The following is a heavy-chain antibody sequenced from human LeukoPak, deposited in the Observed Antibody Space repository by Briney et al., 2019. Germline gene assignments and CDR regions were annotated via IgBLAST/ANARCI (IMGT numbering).Heavy chain of an antibody. V-gene: IGHV3-33*01. Sequence: GGSLRLSCAASGFTFSSYGMHWVRQAPGKGLEWVAVIWYDGSNKYYADSVKGRFTISRDNSKNTLYLQMNSLRAEDTAVYYCARSTWNVVVINFDYWGQGTLVTVPS. CDR2: IWYDGSNK. CDR3: ARSTWNVVVINFDY. D-gene: IGHD3-22*01. J-gene: IGHJ4*02. CDR1: GFTFSSYG.